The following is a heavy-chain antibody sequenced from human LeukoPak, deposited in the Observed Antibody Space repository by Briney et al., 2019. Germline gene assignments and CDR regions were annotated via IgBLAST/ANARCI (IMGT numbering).Heavy chain of an antibody. D-gene: IGHD5-12*01. CDR3: ARDRGTGGYDKYYFDY. V-gene: IGHV1-8*01. J-gene: IGHJ4*02. Sequence: ASVKVSCKASGYTFTSYDINWVRQATGQGLEWMGWMNPNSGNTGYAQKFQGRVTMTRNTSISTAYMELSSLRSEDTAVYYCARDRGTGGYDKYYFDYWGQGTLVTVSS. CDR1: GYTFTSYD. CDR2: MNPNSGNT.